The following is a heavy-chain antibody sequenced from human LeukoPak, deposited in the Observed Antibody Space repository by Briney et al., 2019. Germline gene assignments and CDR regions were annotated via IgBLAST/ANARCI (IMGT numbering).Heavy chain of an antibody. Sequence: GGSLRLSCAASGFTFSSYSMNWVRQAPGKGLEWVSYISSSSSTIYYADSVKGRFTISRDNAKNSLYLQMNSLRAEDTAVYYCARSSYSSSSSVWGQGTMVTVSS. J-gene: IGHJ3*01. CDR3: ARSSYSSSSSV. D-gene: IGHD6-6*01. CDR2: ISSSSSTI. V-gene: IGHV3-48*01. CDR1: GFTFSSYS.